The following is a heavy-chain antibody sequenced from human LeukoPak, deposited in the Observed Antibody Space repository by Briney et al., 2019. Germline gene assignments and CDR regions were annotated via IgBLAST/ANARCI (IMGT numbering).Heavy chain of an antibody. CDR2: IIPILGIA. J-gene: IGHJ4*02. CDR3: ARGTPECIFGYAGSIDY. Sequence: ASVKVSCKACGGTLRSYAISGVRQAPGQGLEWMGRIIPILGIANYAQKFQGRVTITADKSTSTAYMELSSLRSEDTAVYYCARGTPECIFGYAGSIDYWGQGTLVTVSS. CDR1: GGTLRSYA. D-gene: IGHD3-3*02. V-gene: IGHV1-69*04.